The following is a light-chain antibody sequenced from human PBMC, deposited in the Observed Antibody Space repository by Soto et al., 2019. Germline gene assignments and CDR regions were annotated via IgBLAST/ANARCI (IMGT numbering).Light chain of an antibody. V-gene: IGKV1-6*01. CDR1: QDIRND. CDR3: QQYSDWPPT. J-gene: IGKJ1*01. Sequence: AIQMTQSPSSLSASVRDRVTVTCRASQDIRNDLGWYQQKAGKAPKLLIYAASSLQSGVPSRFSGSGSGTQFTLTISSLQPEDVATYYCQQYSDWPPTFGQGTKV. CDR2: AAS.